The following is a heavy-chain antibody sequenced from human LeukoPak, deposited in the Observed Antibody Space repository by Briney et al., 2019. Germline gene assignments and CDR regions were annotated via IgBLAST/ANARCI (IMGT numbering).Heavy chain of an antibody. CDR2: IRYDGSNK. D-gene: IGHD2-2*02. V-gene: IGHV3-30*02. CDR1: GFTFSSYG. Sequence: GGSLRLSCAASGFTFSSYGMHWVRQAPAKGLEWVAFIRYDGSNKYYADSVKVRFTISRDNSKNTLYLQMNSLRAEDTAVYYCARGYSRYFDYWGKGTLVTVSS. J-gene: IGHJ4*02. CDR3: ARGYSRYFDY.